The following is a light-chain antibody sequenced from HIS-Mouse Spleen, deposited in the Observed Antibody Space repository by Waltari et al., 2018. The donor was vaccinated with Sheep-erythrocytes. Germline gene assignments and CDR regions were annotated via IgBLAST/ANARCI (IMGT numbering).Light chain of an antibody. CDR3: CSYAGSSTPWV. V-gene: IGLV2-23*01. Sequence: QSALTQPASVSGSPGQSITISCTGTSSDVGSYNLVSWYQQHPGKAPKLMIFEASKRPSGVSNGFSGSKSGNTASLTISGLQAEDEADYYCCSYAGSSTPWVFGGGTKLTVL. CDR1: SSDVGSYNL. J-gene: IGLJ3*02. CDR2: EAS.